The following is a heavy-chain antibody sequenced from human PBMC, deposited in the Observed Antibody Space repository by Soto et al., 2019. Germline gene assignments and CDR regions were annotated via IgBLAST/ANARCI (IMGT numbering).Heavy chain of an antibody. CDR3: ARDGGRHSGGIDY. J-gene: IGHJ4*02. CDR2: IIPIFGTA. Sequence: QVQLVQSGAEVKKPGASVKVSCKASGYTFTSYGISWVRQAPGQGLEWMGEIIPIFGTANYAQKFQGRVTITADESTSTAYMELSSLRSEDTAVYYCARDGGRHSGGIDYWGQGTLVTVSS. CDR1: GYTFTSYG. D-gene: IGHD1-26*01. V-gene: IGHV1-69*13.